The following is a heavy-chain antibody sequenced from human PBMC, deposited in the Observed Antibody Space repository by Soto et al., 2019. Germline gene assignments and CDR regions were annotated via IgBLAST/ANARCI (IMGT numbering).Heavy chain of an antibody. J-gene: IGHJ4*02. CDR3: ARELSPSGDLDY. CDR2: INPNSGGT. CDR1: GYTFTGYY. V-gene: IGHV1-2*04. D-gene: IGHD4-17*01. Sequence: QVQLVQSGAEVKKPGASVKVSCKASGYTFTGYYMHWVRQAPGQGLEWMGWINPNSGGTNYAQKFQGWVTMTRDTSISTAYMELCSLTSDHTAVYYCARELSPSGDLDYWGQGTLVTVSS.